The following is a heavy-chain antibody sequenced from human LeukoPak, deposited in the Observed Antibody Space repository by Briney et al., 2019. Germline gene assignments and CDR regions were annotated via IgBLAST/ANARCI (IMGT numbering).Heavy chain of an antibody. D-gene: IGHD2-2*01. Sequence: GGSLRLSCAASGFTFSSYSMNWVRQAPGKGLEWVSSISSSSSYIYYADSVKGRFTISRDNAKNSLYLQMNSLRAEDTAVYYCARGSSFGSSSTSWRAEYFQHWGQGTLVTVSS. V-gene: IGHV3-21*04. CDR2: ISSSSSYI. J-gene: IGHJ1*01. CDR1: GFTFSSYS. CDR3: ARGSSFGSSSTSWRAEYFQH.